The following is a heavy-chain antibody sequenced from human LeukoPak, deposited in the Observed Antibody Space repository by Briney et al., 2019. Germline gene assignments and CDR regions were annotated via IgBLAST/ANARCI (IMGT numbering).Heavy chain of an antibody. V-gene: IGHV3-48*03. CDR2: ISSGGSAI. J-gene: IGHJ4*02. D-gene: IGHD2-2*01. CDR1: GFTFSSYE. Sequence: GGSEPLSCAASGFTFSSYEMNWVRQAPGKGLEWVSYISSGGSAIYYAGSVKGRFTISRDNAKNSLYLQMNSLRAEDTALYYCARVNGYQFDYWGQGALVTVSS. CDR3: ARVNGYQFDY.